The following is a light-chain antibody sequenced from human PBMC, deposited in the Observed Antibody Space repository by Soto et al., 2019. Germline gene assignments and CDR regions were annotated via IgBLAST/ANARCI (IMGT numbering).Light chain of an antibody. J-gene: IGKJ1*01. V-gene: IGKV1-39*01. CDR1: QSISSY. CDR2: AAY. Sequence: DIQMTQSPSSLSASVGDRVTITCRASQSISSYLNWYQQKPEKAPELLIYAAYSLPSGVSTRLRGSGTGTDFTLTISSLQHEDFATYYRQQSYSTPTFGQGTKVQIK. CDR3: QQSYSTPT.